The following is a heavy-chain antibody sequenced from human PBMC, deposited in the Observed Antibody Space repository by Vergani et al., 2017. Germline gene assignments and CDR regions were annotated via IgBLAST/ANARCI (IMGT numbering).Heavy chain of an antibody. CDR2: ISSSSSYT. CDR3: ARDLLVDTAMVGAFDI. J-gene: IGHJ3*02. D-gene: IGHD5-18*01. V-gene: IGHV3-11*05. CDR1: GFTFSDYY. Sequence: QVQLVESGGGLVKPGGSLRLSCAASGFTFSDYYMSWIRQAPGKGLEWVSYISSSSSYTNYADSVKGRFTISRDNAKNSLYLQMNSLRAEDPAVYYCARDLLVDTAMVGAFDIWGQGTMVTVSS.